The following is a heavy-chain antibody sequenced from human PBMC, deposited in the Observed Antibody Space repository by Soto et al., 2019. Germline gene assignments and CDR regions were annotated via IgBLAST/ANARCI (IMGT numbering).Heavy chain of an antibody. CDR1: GFTVSSNY. CDR2: IYSGGST. CDR3: ARDSRLYSSSYYFDY. D-gene: IGHD6-6*01. V-gene: IGHV3-66*01. J-gene: IGHJ4*02. Sequence: GGSLRLSCAASGFTVSSNYMSWVRQAPGKGLEWVSVIYSGGSTYYADSVKGRFTISRHNSKNTLYLQMNSLRAEDTAVYYCARDSRLYSSSYYFDYFGQGTLVTVSS.